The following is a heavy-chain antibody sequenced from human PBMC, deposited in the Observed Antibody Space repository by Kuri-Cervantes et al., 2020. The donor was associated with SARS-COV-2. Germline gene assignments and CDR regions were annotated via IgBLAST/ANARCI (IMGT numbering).Heavy chain of an antibody. CDR2: ISSSGSTI. CDR1: GFTFSDYY. CDR3: ARANVVVPAAMGFDP. J-gene: IGHJ5*02. Sequence: GGSLRLSCAASGFTFSDYYRSWIRQAPGKGLEWVSYISSSGSTIYYADSVKGLITISRDNAKNSLYLQMNSLRAEDTAVYYCARANVVVPAAMGFDPWGQGTLVTVSS. V-gene: IGHV3-11*04. D-gene: IGHD2-2*01.